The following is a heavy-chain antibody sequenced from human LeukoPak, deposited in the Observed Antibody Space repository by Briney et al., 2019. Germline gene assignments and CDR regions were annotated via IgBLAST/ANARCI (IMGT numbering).Heavy chain of an antibody. D-gene: IGHD1-26*01. J-gene: IGHJ4*02. CDR1: GFTFSSSA. CDR3: AKDQRWELPHYLDS. V-gene: IGHV3-23*01. CDR2: ISASGGST. Sequence: GGSLRLSCAASGFTFSSSAMSWVRQVPGEGLEWVSGISASGGSTSYADSVRGRFTISRDNSKNTLYVQMNSLRDEDTAVYYCAKDQRWELPHYLDSWGQGTLVTVSS.